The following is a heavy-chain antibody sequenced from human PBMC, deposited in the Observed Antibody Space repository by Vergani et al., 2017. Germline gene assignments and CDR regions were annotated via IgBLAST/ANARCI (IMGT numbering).Heavy chain of an antibody. CDR3: ARXVAFWSGYYNAIDY. CDR1: GFTFIMHA. V-gene: IGHV3-48*01. D-gene: IGHD3-3*01. CDR2: ISSSSSTI. J-gene: IGHJ4*02. Sequence: EVQLLESGGDLVQPGGSLRLSCAASGFTFIMHAMSWVRQAPGKGLEWVSYISSSSSTIYYADSVKGRFTISRDNAKNSLYLQMNSLRAEDTAVYYCARXVAFWSGYYNAIDYWGQGTLVTVSS.